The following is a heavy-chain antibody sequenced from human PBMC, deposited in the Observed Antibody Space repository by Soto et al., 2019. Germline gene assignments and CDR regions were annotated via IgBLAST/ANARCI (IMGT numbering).Heavy chain of an antibody. V-gene: IGHV1-2*04. Sequence: ASVKVSCKASGYTFTGYYMHWVRQAPGQGLEWMGWINPNSGGTNYAQKFQGWVTMTRDAPISTAYMELSRLRSDDTAVYYCARDLSDSSSSLGWMGYWGKGTLVTVSS. J-gene: IGHJ4*02. CDR1: GYTFTGYY. CDR2: INPNSGGT. CDR3: ARDLSDSSSSLGWMGY. D-gene: IGHD6-6*01.